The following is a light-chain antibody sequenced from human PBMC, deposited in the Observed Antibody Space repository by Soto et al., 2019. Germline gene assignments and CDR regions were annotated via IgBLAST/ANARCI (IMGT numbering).Light chain of an antibody. J-gene: IGKJ5*01. CDR2: AAS. CDR1: QSVTSNY. Sequence: EILLTQSPGTLSLYPGERATLSCRASQSVTSNYLAWYQLKPGQAPRLLIYAASNTATGIPDRFSGSGSGTDFTLSISRLEPEDFAVYYCQQYGSTPSITFGQGTRLEIK. V-gene: IGKV3-20*01. CDR3: QQYGSTPSIT.